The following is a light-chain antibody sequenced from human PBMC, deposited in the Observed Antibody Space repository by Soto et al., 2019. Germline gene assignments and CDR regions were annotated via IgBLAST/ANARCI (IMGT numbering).Light chain of an antibody. V-gene: IGLV1-44*01. CDR1: SSNIGSNP. J-gene: IGLJ1*01. CDR2: SNN. Sequence: VLTQPPSASGTPGQRVTISCSGSSSNIGSNPVNWYQHLPGTAPKLLIFSNNQRPSGVPDRFSGSKSGTSASLAISGLQSEDEADYYCSSYTSSSNYVFGTGTRSPS. CDR3: SSYTSSSNYV.